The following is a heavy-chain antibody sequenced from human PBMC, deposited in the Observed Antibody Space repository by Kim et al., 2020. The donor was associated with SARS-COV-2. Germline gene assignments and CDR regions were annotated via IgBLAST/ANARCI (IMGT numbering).Heavy chain of an antibody. V-gene: IGHV4-59*08. Sequence: SETLSLTCTVSGGSISSYYWSWIRQPPGKGLEWIGYIYYSGSTNYNPSLQSRVTISVDTSKNQFSLKLSSVTAADTAVYYCSRRRIVVVPAAINYYYYYMYVWGKGHAVPVAS. D-gene: IGHD2-2*01. CDR3: SRRRIVVVPAAINYYYYYMYV. J-gene: IGHJ6*03. CDR1: GGSISSYY. CDR2: IYYSGST.